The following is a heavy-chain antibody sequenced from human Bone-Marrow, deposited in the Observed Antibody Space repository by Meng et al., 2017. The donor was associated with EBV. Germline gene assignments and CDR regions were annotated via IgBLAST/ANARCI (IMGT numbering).Heavy chain of an antibody. V-gene: IGHV4-4*02. CDR2: IYHSGST. CDR1: GGSISSNHW. D-gene: IGHD1-26*01. J-gene: IGHJ4*02. Sequence: QPHESGPGLVKASGTRSLTCAVSGGSISSNHWWSWVRQPPGKGLEWIGEIYHSGSTNFNPSLKSRVTLSLDNSKNQFSLKLSSVTAADTAVYYCARDRWELQKAFEYWGQGTLVTVSS. CDR3: ARDRWELQKAFEY.